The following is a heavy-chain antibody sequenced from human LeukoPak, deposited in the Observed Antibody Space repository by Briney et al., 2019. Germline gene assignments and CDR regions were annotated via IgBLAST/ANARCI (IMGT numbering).Heavy chain of an antibody. V-gene: IGHV4-39*01. Sequence: SETLSLTCTVSGDAITGSSYYWGWIRQPPGKGLEWIGSMYYSGSTFSNPSLRSRVNMSADTSKNQFSLKLSSVTAADTAVYYCARQYCDSTGYYYFDNWGQGTQVTVSS. D-gene: IGHD2/OR15-2a*01. CDR1: GDAITGSSYY. J-gene: IGHJ4*02. CDR2: MYYSGST. CDR3: ARQYCDSTGYYYFDN.